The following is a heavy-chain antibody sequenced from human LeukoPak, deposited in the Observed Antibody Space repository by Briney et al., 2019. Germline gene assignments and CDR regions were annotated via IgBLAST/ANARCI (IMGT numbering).Heavy chain of an antibody. CDR2: INHSGST. V-gene: IGHV4-34*01. CDR3: ARGRGYCSSTSCYNYYYYMDV. Sequence: PSETLSLTCAVYGGSFSGYYWSWIRQPPGKGLEWSGEINHSGSTNYNPSLKSRVTISVDTSKNQFSLKLSSVTAADTAVYYCARGRGYCSSTSCYNYYYYMDVWGKGTTVTVSS. D-gene: IGHD2-2*02. CDR1: GGSFSGYY. J-gene: IGHJ6*03.